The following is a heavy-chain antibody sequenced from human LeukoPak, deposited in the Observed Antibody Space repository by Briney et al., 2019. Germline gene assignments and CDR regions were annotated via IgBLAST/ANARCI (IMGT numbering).Heavy chain of an antibody. V-gene: IGHV1-2*06. CDR1: GYTFTGYY. Sequence: ASVTVSCKASGYTFTGYYMHWVRQAPGQGLEWMGRINPNNGATNYAQTLQGRVAITGDTSISTAYMELSSLRSDDTAVYYCAGPPPNYYDSSGPYGMDVWGQGTTVTVSS. D-gene: IGHD3-22*01. CDR2: INPNNGAT. J-gene: IGHJ6*02. CDR3: AGPPPNYYDSSGPYGMDV.